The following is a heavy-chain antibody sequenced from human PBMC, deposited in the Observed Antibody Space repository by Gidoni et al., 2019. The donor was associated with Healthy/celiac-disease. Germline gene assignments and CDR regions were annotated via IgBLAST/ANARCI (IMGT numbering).Heavy chain of an antibody. CDR3: AADGYSSSPGIYYYYGMDV. D-gene: IGHD6-6*01. V-gene: IGHV1-58*01. CDR1: GFTFTSSA. Sequence: QMQLVQSGPEVKKPGTSVKVSCKASGFTFTSSAVQWVRQARGQRLEWIGWIVVGSGNTNYAQKFQERVTITRDMSTSTAYMELSSLRSEDTAVYYCAADGYSSSPGIYYYYGMDVWGQGTTVTVSS. CDR2: IVVGSGNT. J-gene: IGHJ6*02.